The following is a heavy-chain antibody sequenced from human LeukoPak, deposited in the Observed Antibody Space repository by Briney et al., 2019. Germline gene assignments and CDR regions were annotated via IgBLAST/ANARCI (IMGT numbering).Heavy chain of an antibody. V-gene: IGHV4-39*01. D-gene: IGHD4/OR15-4a*01. CDR3: ARGSDDYKLGNY. CDR2: IYSSEFT. J-gene: IGHJ4*02. CDR1: GASFDNSYC. Sequence: SETLSLSCTVSGASFDNSYCWTWVRQPPGKRPEWIGTIYSSEFTYYSPSVRSRVTISADTSKNLFSLRLTSVAAADTAVYYCARGSDDYKLGNYWGQGILVTVSS.